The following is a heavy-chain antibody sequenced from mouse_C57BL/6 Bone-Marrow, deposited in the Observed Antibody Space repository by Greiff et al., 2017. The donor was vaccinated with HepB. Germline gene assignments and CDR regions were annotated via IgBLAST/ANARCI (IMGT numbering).Heavy chain of an antibody. CDR2: ISNGGGST. J-gene: IGHJ2*01. CDR3: ARHYSNYPFAY. CDR1: GFTFSDYY. V-gene: IGHV5-12*01. Sequence: EVQLQESGGGLVQPGGSLKLSCAASGFTFSDYYMYWVRQTPEKRLEWVAYISNGGGSTYYPDTVKGRFTISRDNAKNTLYLQMSRLKSEDTAMYYCARHYSNYPFAYWGQGTTLTVSS. D-gene: IGHD2-5*01.